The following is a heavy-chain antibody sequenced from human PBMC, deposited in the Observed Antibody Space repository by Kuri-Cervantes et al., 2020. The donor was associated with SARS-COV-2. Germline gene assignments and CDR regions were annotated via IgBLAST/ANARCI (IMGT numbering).Heavy chain of an antibody. Sequence: GGSLRLSCAASGFTFSSYAMHWVRQAPGKGLEWVVVISYDGTNKYYAEPVKGRFTISRGNSKNTLYLQMNSLRAEDTAVYYCAKRGCSSTSCSHYFDYWGQGTLVTVSS. CDR2: ISYDGTNK. D-gene: IGHD2-2*01. V-gene: IGHV3-30-3*02. CDR1: GFTFSSYA. CDR3: AKRGCSSTSCSHYFDY. J-gene: IGHJ4*02.